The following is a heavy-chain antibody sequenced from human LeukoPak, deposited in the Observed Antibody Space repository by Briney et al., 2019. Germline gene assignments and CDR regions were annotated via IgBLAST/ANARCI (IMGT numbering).Heavy chain of an antibody. CDR1: GFTFSSYW. D-gene: IGHD6-19*01. CDR2: INSDGSST. J-gene: IGHJ3*02. Sequence: GGSLRLSCAASGFTFSSYWMHWVRQAPGKGLVWVSRINSDGSSTSYADSVKGRFTISRDNAKNTLYLQMNSLRAEDTALYYCAKDIQRAVAGMDAFDIWGQGTMVTVSS. V-gene: IGHV3-74*01. CDR3: AKDIQRAVAGMDAFDI.